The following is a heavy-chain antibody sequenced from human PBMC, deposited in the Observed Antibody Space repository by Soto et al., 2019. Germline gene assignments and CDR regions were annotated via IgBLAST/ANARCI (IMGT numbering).Heavy chain of an antibody. CDR3: ARSGYSYGLSSYYYGMDV. Sequence: GASVKVSCKASGGTFSSYAISWVRQAPGQGLEWMGGIIPIFGTANYAQKFQGRVTITADESTSTAYMELSSLRSEDTAVYYCARSGYSYGLSSYYYGMDVWDKGTTVTVSS. V-gene: IGHV1-69*13. D-gene: IGHD5-18*01. CDR1: GGTFSSYA. CDR2: IIPIFGTA. J-gene: IGHJ6*04.